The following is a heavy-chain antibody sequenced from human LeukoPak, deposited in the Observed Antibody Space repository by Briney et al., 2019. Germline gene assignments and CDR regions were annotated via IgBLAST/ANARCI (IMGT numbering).Heavy chain of an antibody. J-gene: IGHJ5*02. V-gene: IGHV4-39*07. Sequence: SETLSLTCTVSGGSISSSSYYWGWIRQPPGKGLEWIGSIYYSGSTYYNPSHKSRVTISVDTSKNQFSLKLSSVTAADTAVYYCAKNGQSGFSFDPWGQGTLVTVSS. CDR1: GGSISSSSYY. CDR3: AKNGQSGFSFDP. CDR2: IYYSGST. D-gene: IGHD1-26*01.